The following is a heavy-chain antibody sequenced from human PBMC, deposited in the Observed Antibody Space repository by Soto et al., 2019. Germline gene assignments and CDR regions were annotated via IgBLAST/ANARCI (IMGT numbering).Heavy chain of an antibody. D-gene: IGHD2-2*01. J-gene: IGHJ4*02. CDR1: GFTFGTYG. CDR2: IWYDGSND. V-gene: IGHV3-33*01. Sequence: GGSLRLSCAASGFTFGTYGMHWVRQAPGKGLEWVAVIWYDGSNDYYADSVKGRFTISRDNSKSTLSLHMNSLRAEDTAVYYCARHVSSMRTDQSSNYFDYCGQGTPVTVSS. CDR3: ARHVSSMRTDQSSNYFDY.